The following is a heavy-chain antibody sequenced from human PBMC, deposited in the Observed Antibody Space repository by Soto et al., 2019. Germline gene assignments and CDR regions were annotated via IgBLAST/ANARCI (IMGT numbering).Heavy chain of an antibody. CDR1: GYTFTSYD. CDR2: MNPNSGNT. CDR3: ARDSDSSGLGSYYYYGMDV. V-gene: IGHV1-8*01. Sequence: ASVKVSCKASGYTFTSYDINWVRQATGQGLEWMGWMNPNSGNTGYAQKFQGRVTITRNTSISTAYMDLSSLRSEDTAVYYCARDSDSSGLGSYYYYGMDVWGQGTTVTVSS. J-gene: IGHJ6*02. D-gene: IGHD3-22*01.